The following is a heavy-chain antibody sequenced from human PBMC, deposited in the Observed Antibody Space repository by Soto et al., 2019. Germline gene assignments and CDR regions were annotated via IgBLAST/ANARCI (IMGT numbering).Heavy chain of an antibody. CDR1: GFTLSDYA. Sequence: GXSLRLSCAASGFTLSDYAMDWFRQAPGKGLEYVSGISSNGVGTYYANSVQGRFTISRDNSKNTVYLQMGSLRPEDMAVYYCARRARPDFYYMDVWGKGTTVTVSS. CDR3: ARRARPDFYYMDV. J-gene: IGHJ6*03. CDR2: ISSNGVGT. V-gene: IGHV3-64*01. D-gene: IGHD6-6*01.